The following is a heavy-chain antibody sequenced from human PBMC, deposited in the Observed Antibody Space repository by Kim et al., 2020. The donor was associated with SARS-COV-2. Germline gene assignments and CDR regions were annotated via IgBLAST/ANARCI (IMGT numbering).Heavy chain of an antibody. D-gene: IGHD2-15*01. CDR2: ISWNSGSI. J-gene: IGHJ5*02. V-gene: IGHV3-9*01. CDR3: AKDSTDSYCSGGSCDQYNRFDP. Sequence: GGSLRLSCAASGFTFDDYAMHWVRQAPGKGLEWVSGISWNSGSIGYADSVKGRFTISRDNAKNSLYLQMKSVRAEDTALYYCAKDSTDSYCSGGSCDQYNRFDPWGQGTLVTVSS. CDR1: GFTFDDYA.